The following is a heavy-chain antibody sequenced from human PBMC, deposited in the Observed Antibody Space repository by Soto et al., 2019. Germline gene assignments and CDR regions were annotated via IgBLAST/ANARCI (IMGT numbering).Heavy chain of an antibody. V-gene: IGHV3-23*01. CDR2: ISGSGGST. D-gene: IGHD3-10*01. CDR1: GFTFSSYA. Sequence: GGSLRLTCAASGFTFSSYAMSWVRQAPGKGLEWVSAISGSGGSTYYADSVKGRFTISRDNSKNTLYLQMNSLRAEDTAVYYCAKDFHSQPYGSGPGYWGQGTLVTVSS. J-gene: IGHJ4*02. CDR3: AKDFHSQPYGSGPGY.